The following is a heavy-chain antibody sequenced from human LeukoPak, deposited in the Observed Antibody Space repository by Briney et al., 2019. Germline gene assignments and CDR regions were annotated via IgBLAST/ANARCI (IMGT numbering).Heavy chain of an antibody. J-gene: IGHJ6*03. Sequence: SETLSLTCTVSGGSISSGFYYWNWIRQPAGKGLEWIGHISTTGSTNYNPSLKSRVTISVDTSKNQFSLKLSSVTAADTAVYYCARDPKTVYYYYYYMDVWGKGTTVTVSS. V-gene: IGHV4-61*09. CDR2: ISTTGST. CDR1: GGSISSGFYY. CDR3: ARDPKTVYYYYYYMDV. D-gene: IGHD1-14*01.